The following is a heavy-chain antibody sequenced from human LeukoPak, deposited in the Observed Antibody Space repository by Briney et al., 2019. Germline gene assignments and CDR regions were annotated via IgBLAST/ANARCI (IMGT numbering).Heavy chain of an antibody. J-gene: IGHJ4*02. CDR3: ARDHGLYDY. V-gene: IGHV3-48*01. CDR2: ISSSSSTI. D-gene: IGHD5-24*01. Sequence: PGGSLRLSCAASGFSFSSCTMNWVRQAPGKGLEWVSYISSSSSTIYYADSVKGRFTISRDNAKNSLYLQMNSLRAEDTAVYYCARDHGLYDYWGQGTLVTVSS. CDR1: GFSFSSCT.